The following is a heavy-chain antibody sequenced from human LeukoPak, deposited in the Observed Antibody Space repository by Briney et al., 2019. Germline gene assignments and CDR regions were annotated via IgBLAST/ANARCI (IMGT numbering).Heavy chain of an antibody. J-gene: IGHJ4*02. D-gene: IGHD2-2*01. CDR3: AKGYCSSTSCYYFDY. CDR1: GFTFNSYS. Sequence: GGSLRLSCAASGFTFNSYSMNWVRQAPGKGLEWVSSISSSSTYIYYADSVKGRFTISRDNAKNSLYLQMNSLRAEDTAVYYCAKGYCSSTSCYYFDYWGQGTLVTVSS. V-gene: IGHV3-21*04. CDR2: ISSSSTYI.